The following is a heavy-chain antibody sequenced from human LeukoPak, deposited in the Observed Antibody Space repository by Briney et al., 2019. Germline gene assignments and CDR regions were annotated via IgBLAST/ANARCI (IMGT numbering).Heavy chain of an antibody. J-gene: IGHJ4*02. CDR1: GFTFSSYA. V-gene: IGHV3-30-3*01. Sequence: GGSLRLSCAASGFTFSSYAMSWVRQAPGKGLEWVAVISYDGSNKYYADSVKGRFTISRDNSKNTLYLQMNSLRAEDTAVYYCARDLRPQGLLWFGELFDYWGQGTLVTVSS. CDR2: ISYDGSNK. D-gene: IGHD3-10*01. CDR3: ARDLRPQGLLWFGELFDY.